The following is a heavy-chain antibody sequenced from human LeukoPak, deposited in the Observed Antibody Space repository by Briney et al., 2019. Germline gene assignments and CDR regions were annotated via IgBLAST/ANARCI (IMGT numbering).Heavy chain of an antibody. CDR2: ISGSGDTT. D-gene: IGHD3-22*01. CDR1: GFTFSNCY. V-gene: IGHV3-23*01. Sequence: PGGSLRLSCAASGFTFSNCYMSWIRQAPGKGPEWVSGISGSGDTTYYTDSVKGRFTISRDNSKNTVDLQMNTLRAEDTAVYYCAKRDNNDYYTGLHVFDIWGQGTLVTVSS. CDR3: AKRDNNDYYTGLHVFDI. J-gene: IGHJ3*02.